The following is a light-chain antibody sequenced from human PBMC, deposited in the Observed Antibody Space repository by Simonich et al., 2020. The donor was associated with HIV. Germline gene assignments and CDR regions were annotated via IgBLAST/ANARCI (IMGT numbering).Light chain of an antibody. Sequence: DIVMTQSPDSLAVSLGERATINCKSSQSVLHSSNNKNYLVWYQQKPGQPPKLLIYLASTRESGVPDRFSGSGSGTDFTLTISSLQAEDVAVYYCQQYYSTPRTFGQGTKVEIK. CDR3: QQYYSTPRT. CDR1: QSVLHSSNNKNY. J-gene: IGKJ1*01. CDR2: LAS. V-gene: IGKV4-1*01.